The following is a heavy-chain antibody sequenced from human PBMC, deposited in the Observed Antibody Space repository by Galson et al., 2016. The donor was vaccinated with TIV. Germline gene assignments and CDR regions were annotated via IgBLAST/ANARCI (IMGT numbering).Heavy chain of an antibody. Sequence: SVKVSCKASGGTFSSYVIKWVRQAPGQGLEWMGEIIPMFGTANYAQKFQGRVTITADESTSTAYMELSSLRSEGTAVYYCAKDRNTTFDTHYSYYGLDVWGQGTTVIVSS. D-gene: IGHD1-1*01. V-gene: IGHV1-69*13. J-gene: IGHJ6*02. CDR2: IIPMFGTA. CDR1: GGTFSSYV. CDR3: AKDRNTTFDTHYSYYGLDV.